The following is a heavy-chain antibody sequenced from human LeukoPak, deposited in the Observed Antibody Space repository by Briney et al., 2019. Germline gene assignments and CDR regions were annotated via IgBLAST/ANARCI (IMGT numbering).Heavy chain of an antibody. CDR1: GFTFSDYY. J-gene: IGHJ3*02. Sequence: GGSLRLSCAASGFTFSDYYMSLIRQAPGKGLEWVSYISSSGSTIYYADSVKGRFTISRDNAKNSLYLQMNSLRAEDTAVYYCRSGPTRSDAFDIWGQGTMVTVSS. V-gene: IGHV3-11*04. CDR3: RSGPTRSDAFDI. CDR2: ISSSGSTI. D-gene: IGHD5-12*01.